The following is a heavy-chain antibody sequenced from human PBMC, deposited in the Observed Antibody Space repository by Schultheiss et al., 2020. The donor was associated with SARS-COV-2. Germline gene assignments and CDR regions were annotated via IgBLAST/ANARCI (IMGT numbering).Heavy chain of an antibody. J-gene: IGHJ5*02. CDR2: ISAYNGNT. V-gene: IGHV1-18*04. D-gene: IGHD6-13*01. CDR3: ATLYSSSWYRSYNWFDP. CDR1: GYTFTSYG. Sequence: ASVKVSCKASGYTFTSYGISWVRQAPGQGLEWMGWISAYNGNTNYAQKFQGRVTMTEDTSTDTAYMELSSLRSEDTAVYYCATLYSSSWYRSYNWFDPWGQGTLVTVSS.